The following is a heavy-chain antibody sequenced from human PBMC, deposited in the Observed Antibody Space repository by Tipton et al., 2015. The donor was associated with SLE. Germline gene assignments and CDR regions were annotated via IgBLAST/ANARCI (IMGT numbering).Heavy chain of an antibody. V-gene: IGHV4-39*07. CDR1: GGSISSSSYY. CDR2: IYYSGST. CDR3: AREYEVWASFDY. Sequence: TLSLTCTVSGGSISSSSYYWGWIRQPPGKGLEWIGSIYYSGSTYYNPSLKSRVTISVDTSKNQFSLKLSSVTAADTAVYYCAREYEVWASFDYWGQGTLVTLSS. J-gene: IGHJ4*02. D-gene: IGHD3-16*01.